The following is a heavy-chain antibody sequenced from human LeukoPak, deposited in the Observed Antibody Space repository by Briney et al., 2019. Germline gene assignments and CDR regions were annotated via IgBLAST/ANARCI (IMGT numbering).Heavy chain of an antibody. V-gene: IGHV4-59*11. J-gene: IGHJ5*02. CDR2: VSDTRGN. CDR3: AGDRQRFLEWWRYNWFDP. Sequence: SETLSVTCTVSGGSFIGHYWSWIRQPPGKRLEWIGYVSDTRGNKYNPSLQRRDAISIETSKRQSSLKLTSVTSADTAVYSCAGDRQRFLEWWRYNWFDPWGQGTLVTVSS. CDR1: GGSFIGHY. D-gene: IGHD3-3*01.